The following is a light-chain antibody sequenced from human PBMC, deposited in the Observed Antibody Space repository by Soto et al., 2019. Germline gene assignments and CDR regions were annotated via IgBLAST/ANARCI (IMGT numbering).Light chain of an antibody. CDR1: SSNIGNYA. CDR3: AAWDDNLNYV. J-gene: IGLJ1*01. V-gene: IGLV1-36*01. CDR2: FDD. Sequence: QSVLTQPPSVSEAPGQRVTISCSGSSSNIGNYAVNWYQQVPGKAPKLLIYFDDLLSSGVSDRFSGSKSGTSASLTISGLQSEDEAEYFCAAWDDNLNYVFGTGTKVTVL.